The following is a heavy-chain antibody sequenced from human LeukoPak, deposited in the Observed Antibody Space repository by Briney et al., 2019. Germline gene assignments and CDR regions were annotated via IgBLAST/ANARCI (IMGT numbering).Heavy chain of an antibody. CDR2: IYYSGST. D-gene: IGHD3-10*01. CDR1: GGSISSYY. CDR3: GGMSRVQILLWFGELLTSPNGGFDN. V-gene: IGHV4-59*01. Sequence: SETLSLTCTVSGGSISSYYWSWIRQPPGKGLEWIGYIYYSGSTNYNPSLKSRVTISVDTSKNQFSLKLSSVTAADTAVYYCGGMSRVQILLWFGELLTSPNGGFDNWGQRKMVTVSS. J-gene: IGHJ3*02.